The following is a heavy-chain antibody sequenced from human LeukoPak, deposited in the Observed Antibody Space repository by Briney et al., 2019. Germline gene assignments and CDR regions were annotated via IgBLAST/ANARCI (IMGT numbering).Heavy chain of an antibody. D-gene: IGHD2-2*01. CDR3: AKDLLGYCSSTSCPQYFQH. J-gene: IGHJ1*01. CDR2: IRYDGSNK. CDR1: GFTFSSYG. V-gene: IGHV3-30*02. Sequence: GGSLRLSCAASGFTFSSYGMHWVRQAPGKGLEWVAFIRYDGSNKYYADSVKGRFTISRDNSKNTLYLQMNSLRAEDTAVYYCAKDLLGYCSSTSCPQYFQHWGQGTLVTVSS.